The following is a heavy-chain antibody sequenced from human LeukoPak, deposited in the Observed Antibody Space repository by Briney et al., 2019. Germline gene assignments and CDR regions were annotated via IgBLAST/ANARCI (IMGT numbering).Heavy chain of an antibody. V-gene: IGHV1-18*01. CDR3: ARPNYPGGSGSYGGTNWFDP. CDR2: ISGYNGNT. D-gene: IGHD3-10*01. J-gene: IGHJ5*02. Sequence: GASVKVSCKASGYTFTSYGISWVRQAPGQGLEWMGWISGYNGNTNYAQKLQGRVTMTTDTSTSTAYMELRSLRPDDTAVYYCARPNYPGGSGSYGGTNWFDPWGQGTLVTVSS. CDR1: GYTFTSYG.